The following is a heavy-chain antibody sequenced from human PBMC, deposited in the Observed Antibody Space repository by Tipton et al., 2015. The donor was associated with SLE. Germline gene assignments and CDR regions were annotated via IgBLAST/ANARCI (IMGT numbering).Heavy chain of an antibody. CDR1: GGSISSSSYF. CDR3: ARGGGPYNWNYHI. CDR2: MYYSGST. D-gene: IGHD1-7*01. J-gene: IGHJ3*02. V-gene: IGHV4-39*02. Sequence: GLVKPSETLSLTCTVSGGSISSSSYFWGWIRQPPGKGLEWIGSMYYSGSTYYNPSLKSRVTMSLDTSKNHFSLKLNSVTAADTAVYYCARGGGPYNWNYHIWGQGTMVTVSS.